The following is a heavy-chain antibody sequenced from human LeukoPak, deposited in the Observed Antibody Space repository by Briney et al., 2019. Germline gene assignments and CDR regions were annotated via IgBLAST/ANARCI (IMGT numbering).Heavy chain of an antibody. Sequence: GESLKISCQAFGYSFTSYWIGWVRQMPGKGLECMGIIYPGDSDVRYSPSFQGQVTISADKSISTAYLQWSSLKASDTAMYYCARFSGTSLAKNWFDPWGQGTLVTVSS. V-gene: IGHV5-51*01. CDR2: IYPGDSDV. J-gene: IGHJ5*02. CDR1: GYSFTSYW. D-gene: IGHD1-7*01. CDR3: ARFSGTSLAKNWFDP.